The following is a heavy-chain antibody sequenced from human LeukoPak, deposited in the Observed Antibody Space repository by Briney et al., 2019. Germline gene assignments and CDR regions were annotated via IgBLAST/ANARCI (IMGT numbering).Heavy chain of an antibody. CDR2: IYYSGST. D-gene: IGHD2/OR15-2a*01. CDR3: ARDPSYLRGMDV. Sequence: SETLSLTCTVSGGSFSSGSYYWSWIRQPPGKGLEWIGYIYYSGSTNYNPSLKSRVTISVDTSKNQFSLKLSSVTAADTAVYYCARDPSYLRGMDVWSQGTTVTVSS. J-gene: IGHJ6*02. V-gene: IGHV4-61*01. CDR1: GGSFSSGSYY.